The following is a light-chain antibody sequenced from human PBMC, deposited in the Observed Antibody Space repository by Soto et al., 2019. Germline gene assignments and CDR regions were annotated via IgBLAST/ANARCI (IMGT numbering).Light chain of an antibody. Sequence: EIVLIQSPVTLPLSPGERATLSCRASQSISSSLAWYQQNPGQAPRLLIFDASNRATGIPVRFSGSGSGTDFTLTISSLEPDDFTVYYCQQHSDWPLTFGGGTRVES. CDR2: DAS. CDR1: QSISSS. J-gene: IGKJ4*01. V-gene: IGKV3-11*01. CDR3: QQHSDWPLT.